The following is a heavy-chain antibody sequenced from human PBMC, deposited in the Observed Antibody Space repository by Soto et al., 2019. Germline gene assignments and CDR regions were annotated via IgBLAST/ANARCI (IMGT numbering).Heavy chain of an antibody. CDR2: INPLTGDT. D-gene: IGHD3-9*01. Sequence: ASVKVSCKASGYTFTNYYIHWVRQAPGQGLEWLGWINPLTGDTTYAQNFQDRVTMTTDTSIGTAYMELSRLRSDDTAVFYCGRDLIYDVLTGLYYYFGMDVWGQGTTVTVSS. CDR3: GRDLIYDVLTGLYYYFGMDV. V-gene: IGHV1-2*02. CDR1: GYTFTNYY. J-gene: IGHJ6*02.